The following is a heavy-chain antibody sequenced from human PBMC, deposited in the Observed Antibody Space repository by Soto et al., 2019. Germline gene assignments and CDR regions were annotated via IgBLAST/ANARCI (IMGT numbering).Heavy chain of an antibody. D-gene: IGHD6-13*01. J-gene: IGHJ4*02. CDR1: GDTLTSYT. V-gene: IGHV1-69*02. CDR2: IIPILDMP. Sequence: QVNLVQSGAEVKKPGSSVKVSCRASGDTLTSYTISWVRQAPEQGLEWMGWIIPILDMPIYAQKFQGRVTITAEKSTSTVYMELSSLRSDDTAVYYCARGIAAGTDYWGQGTLVTVSS. CDR3: ARGIAAGTDY.